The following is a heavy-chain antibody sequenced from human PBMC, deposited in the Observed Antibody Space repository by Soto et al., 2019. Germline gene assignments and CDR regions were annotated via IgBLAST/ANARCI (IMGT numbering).Heavy chain of an antibody. CDR3: ARHVVAGDKCFDP. Sequence: GASLKISCKGSGYSFTSYWIGWVRQMPGKGLEWMGIIHPGDSDTRYSPSFQGQVTISADKSISTAYLQWSSLKASDTAMYYCARHVVAGDKCFDPWGQGALVTVFS. D-gene: IGHD6-19*01. CDR2: IHPGDSDT. V-gene: IGHV5-51*01. J-gene: IGHJ5*02. CDR1: GYSFTSYW.